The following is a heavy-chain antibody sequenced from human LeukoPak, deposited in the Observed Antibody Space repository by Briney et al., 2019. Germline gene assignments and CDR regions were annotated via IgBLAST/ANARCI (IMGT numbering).Heavy chain of an antibody. CDR2: ISRYSGAT. CDR3: VTWAGGNSVLASFDF. J-gene: IGHJ4*02. V-gene: IGHV1-2*02. Sequence: ASVKVSCKASVYIFSDFDTHWGRHAPGRGLGRRGCISRYSGATKVAQKFQGRVTVNRDISISTLYVALSNLSYDDTDVYYCVTWAGGNSVLASFDFWGQGTLVIVSS. CDR1: VYIFSDFD. D-gene: IGHD2-21*01.